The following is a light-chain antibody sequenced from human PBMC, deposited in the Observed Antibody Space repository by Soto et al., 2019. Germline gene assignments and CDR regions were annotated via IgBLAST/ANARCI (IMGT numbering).Light chain of an antibody. J-gene: IGKJ1*01. CDR2: AAS. CDR1: QTIDSY. V-gene: IGKV1-39*01. Sequence: DIQLTQSPPSLSATVGDRVTITCRASQTIDSYLNWFQQKPGMAPKLLIYAASKLQSGVPSRFRGSGSGTDFTLTISSLQPEDFATYYCQQSYSTPQTFGQGTKVDIK. CDR3: QQSYSTPQT.